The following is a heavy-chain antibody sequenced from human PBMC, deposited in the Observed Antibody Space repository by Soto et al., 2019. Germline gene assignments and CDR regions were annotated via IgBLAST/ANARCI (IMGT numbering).Heavy chain of an antibody. Sequence: GGSLRLSCAASGFTFSSYAMSWVRQAPGKGLEWVSAISGSGGSTYYADSVKGRFTISRDNSKNTLYLQMNSLRAEDTAVYYCAKDRLVGAYYYYGMDVWGQGTTVTVSS. J-gene: IGHJ6*02. CDR2: ISGSGGST. CDR3: AKDRLVGAYYYYGMDV. D-gene: IGHD1-26*01. CDR1: GFTFSSYA. V-gene: IGHV3-23*01.